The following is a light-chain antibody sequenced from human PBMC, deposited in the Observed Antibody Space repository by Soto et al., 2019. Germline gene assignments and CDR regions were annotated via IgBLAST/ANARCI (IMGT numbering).Light chain of an antibody. J-gene: IGKJ3*01. Sequence: EIVLTQSPGTLSLSPGERATLACRASQSVSNKYLAWYQQKVGQAPRLLIYGASSRATGIPDRFSGSGSGTDFILTISRLEPEDFAMYYCQQYGSSPRFTFGPGTKVDMK. CDR1: QSVSNKY. CDR2: GAS. CDR3: QQYGSSPRFT. V-gene: IGKV3-20*01.